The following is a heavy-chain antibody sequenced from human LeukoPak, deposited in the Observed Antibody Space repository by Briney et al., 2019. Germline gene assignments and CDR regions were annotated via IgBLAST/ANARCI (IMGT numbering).Heavy chain of an antibody. CDR1: GFTLTTSW. V-gene: IGHV3-7*01. J-gene: IGHJ6*04. Sequence: GGSRRLSCAPSGFTLTTSWMGCVRQAAGRGPERVANISPVDCEKYYVDSVKGRFTISRDNSRNSLYLQMNSLRAEDTALYYCARVRLGYCSGGSCSRGGTPMDVWGKGTTVTISP. CDR2: ISPVDCEK. D-gene: IGHD2-15*01. CDR3: ARVRLGYCSGGSCSRGGTPMDV.